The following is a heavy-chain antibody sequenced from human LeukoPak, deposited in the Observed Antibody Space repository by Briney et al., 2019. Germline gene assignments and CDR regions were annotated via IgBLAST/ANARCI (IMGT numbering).Heavy chain of an antibody. V-gene: IGHV3-48*04. CDR1: GLTFSRSS. J-gene: IGHJ6*03. D-gene: IGHD3-10*01. CDR2: ISSTSGTI. CDR3: ARVDTKSYGSAYMDV. Sequence: GGSLRLSCAASGLTFSRSSINWVRQAPGKGLEWVAYISSTSGTIYYADSVEGRFTVSRDNARNSSFLQLNALRVEDTAVYYCARVDTKSYGSAYMDVWGSGTTVTVSS.